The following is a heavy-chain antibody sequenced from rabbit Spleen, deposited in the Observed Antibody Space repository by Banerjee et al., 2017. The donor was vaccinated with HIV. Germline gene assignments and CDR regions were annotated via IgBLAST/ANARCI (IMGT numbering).Heavy chain of an antibody. V-gene: IGHV1S45*01. CDR3: ARDTGTSFSTYGMDL. Sequence: QEQLVESGGGLVQPGASLVLTCKASGLDFSSSYWICWVRQAPGKGLEWIACIYAGSSGNTYSATWAKGRFTISKASSTTVTLQMTSLTAADTATYFCARDTGTSFSTYGMDLWGQGTLVTVS. D-gene: IGHD8-1*01. J-gene: IGHJ6*01. CDR1: GLDFSSSYW. CDR2: IYAGSSGNT.